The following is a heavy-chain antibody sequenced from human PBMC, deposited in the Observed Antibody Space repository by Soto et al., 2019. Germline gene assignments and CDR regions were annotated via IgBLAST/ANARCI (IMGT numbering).Heavy chain of an antibody. V-gene: IGHV4-30-4*01. D-gene: IGHD2-2*01. CDR1: GGSISSGDYY. J-gene: IGHJ4*02. CDR3: AREVVPAAIFDY. CDR2: IYYSGST. Sequence: TLSLTCTVSGGSISSGDYYWSWIRQPPGKGLEWIGYIYYSGSTYYNPSLKSRVTISVDTSKNQFSLKLSSVTAADTAVYYCAREVVPAAIFDYWGQGTLVTVSS.